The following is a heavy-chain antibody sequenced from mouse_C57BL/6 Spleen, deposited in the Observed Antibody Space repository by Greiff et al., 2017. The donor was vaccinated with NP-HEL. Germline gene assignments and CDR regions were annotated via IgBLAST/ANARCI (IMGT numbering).Heavy chain of an antibody. CDR2: IDPENGDT. J-gene: IGHJ3*01. Sequence: EVQLQQSGAELVRPGASVKLSCTASGFNIKDDYMHWVKQRPEQGLEWIGWIDPENGDTEYASKFQGKATITADTSSNTAYLQLSSLTSEDTAVYYCTTRDYSNSIAYWGQGTLVTVSA. CDR1: GFNIKDDY. D-gene: IGHD2-5*01. CDR3: TTRDYSNSIAY. V-gene: IGHV14-4*01.